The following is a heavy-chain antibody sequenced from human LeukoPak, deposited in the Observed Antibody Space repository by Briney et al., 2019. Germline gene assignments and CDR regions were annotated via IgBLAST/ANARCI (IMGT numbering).Heavy chain of an antibody. CDR3: GSGEWPQNY. D-gene: IGHD3-10*01. CDR2: IYRGGNT. V-gene: IGHV3-53*01. CDR1: GFTVSNNY. J-gene: IGHJ4*02. Sequence: PGGSLRLSCAVSGFTVSNNYMTWVRQVPGEGLEWVSLIYRGGNTYYADSVKGRFTISRDNSKNTLYLQKNSLRAEDTAVYYCGSGEWPQNYWGQGTLATVSS.